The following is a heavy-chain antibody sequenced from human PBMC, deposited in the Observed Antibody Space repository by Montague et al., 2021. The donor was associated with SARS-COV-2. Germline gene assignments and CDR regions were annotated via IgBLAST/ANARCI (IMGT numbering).Heavy chain of an antibody. V-gene: IGHV4-38-2*02. CDR1: GYSISTGCY. CDR2: IYHSGST. CDR3: AKVAGSHDTFDI. J-gene: IGHJ3*02. Sequence: SETLSLTCTVSGYSISTGCYWGWIRQPPGKGLEWIGTIYHSGSTYFNPSLKSRVTISVDTSKNQFSLNLSSVTDADTAVYYCAKVAGSHDTFDIWGRGTMVTVSS. D-gene: IGHD6-19*01.